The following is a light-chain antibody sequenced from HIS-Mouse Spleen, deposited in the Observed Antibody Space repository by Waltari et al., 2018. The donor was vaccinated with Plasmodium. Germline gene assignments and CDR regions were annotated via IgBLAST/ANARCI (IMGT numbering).Light chain of an antibody. CDR3: QQYNNWSFT. J-gene: IGKJ3*01. CDR2: GAS. Sequence: EIVMTQSPAPLSVSPGARATLSCRASQSVSSNLAWYQQKPGQAPRLLIYGASTRATGIPDRFSGSGSGTEFTLTISSLQSEDFAVYYCQQYNNWSFTFGPGTKVDIK. CDR1: QSVSSN. V-gene: IGKV3-15*01.